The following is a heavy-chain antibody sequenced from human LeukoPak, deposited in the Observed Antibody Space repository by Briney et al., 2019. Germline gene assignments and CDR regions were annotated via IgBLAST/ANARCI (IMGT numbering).Heavy chain of an antibody. Sequence: GGSLRLSCAASGFSFHYDAMRWVRQAPGKGLEWVAVISYDGTNEYYADSVKGRLTISRDNSKNTLYMQMNSLRPEDTAVYYCARPIDNGSGSYYFPYWGQGTLVTVSS. D-gene: IGHD3-10*01. CDR3: ARPIDNGSGSYYFPY. CDR2: ISYDGTNE. V-gene: IGHV3-30-3*01. J-gene: IGHJ4*02. CDR1: GFSFHYDA.